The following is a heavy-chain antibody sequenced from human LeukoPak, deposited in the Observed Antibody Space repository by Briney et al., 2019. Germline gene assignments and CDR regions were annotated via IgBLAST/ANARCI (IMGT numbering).Heavy chain of an antibody. CDR1: GGSISSYY. Sequence: SETLSLTCTVSGGSISSYYWSWIRQPPGKGLEWIGYIYYSGSTNYNPSLKSRVTILVDTSNNHFSLKLSSVTAADTAVYYCARDHIGIFDIWGQGTLVTVSS. CDR2: IYYSGST. CDR3: ARDHIGIFDI. J-gene: IGHJ4*02. V-gene: IGHV4-59*01. D-gene: IGHD1-26*01.